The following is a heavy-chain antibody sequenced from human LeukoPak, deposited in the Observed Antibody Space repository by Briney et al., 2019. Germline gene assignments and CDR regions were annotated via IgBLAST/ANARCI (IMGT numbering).Heavy chain of an antibody. V-gene: IGHV3-15*01. CDR2: IKSKTDGGTT. CDR3: TTEAYYDFWSGYYGIPFDY. D-gene: IGHD3-3*01. CDR1: GFTFSNAW. J-gene: IGHJ4*02. Sequence: PGGSLRLSCAASGFTFSNAWMSWVRQAPGKGLEWVGRIKSKTDGGTTDYAAPVKGRFTISRDDSKNTLYLQMNSLKTEDTAVYYCTTEAYYDFWSGYYGIPFDYWGQGTLVTVSS.